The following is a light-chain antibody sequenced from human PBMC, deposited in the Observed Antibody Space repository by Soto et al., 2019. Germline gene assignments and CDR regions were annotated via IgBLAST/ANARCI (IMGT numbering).Light chain of an antibody. CDR3: QQLISDRLT. V-gene: IGKV1-9*01. CDR1: QGISSY. Sequence: DIQLTQSPSFLSASVGDRVTITCRASQGISSYFAWYQQRPGKAPKLLIYAVSTLQSGVPSRFSGSASGTEFPLKLHTLQPEDFATYYCQQLISDRLTFGGGTKVEIK. J-gene: IGKJ4*01. CDR2: AVS.